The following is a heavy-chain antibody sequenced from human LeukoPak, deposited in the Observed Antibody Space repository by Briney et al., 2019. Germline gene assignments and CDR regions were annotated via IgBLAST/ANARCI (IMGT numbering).Heavy chain of an antibody. D-gene: IGHD2-15*01. V-gene: IGHV3-48*03. CDR3: VYSTLTN. CDR2: INSGNSI. Sequence: PGGSLRLSCAASGFTVSSSEMNWVRQAPGKGLEGVSYINSGNSIYYADSVKGRFTISRDNAKNSLYLQMNSLSAEDTAVYYRVYSTLTNWGQGTLVTVSS. CDR1: GFTVSSSE. J-gene: IGHJ4*02.